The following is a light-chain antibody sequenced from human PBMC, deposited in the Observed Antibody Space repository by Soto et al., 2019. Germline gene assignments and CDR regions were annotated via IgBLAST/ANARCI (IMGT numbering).Light chain of an antibody. V-gene: IGKV3-15*01. CDR1: HSVRGN. CDR3: QQHNDWPPST. Sequence: ETLLTQSPATLSVSPGERATLSCRASHSVRGNLAWSQQKPGKAPRRLLYGASTRSPGLTDRFSGSGFGTEFSITISSLSSEDFAVYAYQQHNDWPPSTFGQGTKLEIK. CDR2: GAS. J-gene: IGKJ2*01.